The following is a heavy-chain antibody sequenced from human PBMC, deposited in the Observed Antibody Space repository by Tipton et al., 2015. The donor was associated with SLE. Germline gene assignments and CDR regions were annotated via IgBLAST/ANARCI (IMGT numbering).Heavy chain of an antibody. CDR2: IYYSGST. Sequence: TLSLTCTVSGGSISSGGYYWSWIRQHPGKGLEWIGYIYYSGSTNYNPSLKSRVTISVDTSKNQFSLKLNSVTAADTAVYYCARGRTSWSDFDYWGQGTLVTVSS. D-gene: IGHD3-3*01. J-gene: IGHJ4*02. CDR1: GGSISSGGYY. V-gene: IGHV4-30-4*08. CDR3: ARGRTSWSDFDY.